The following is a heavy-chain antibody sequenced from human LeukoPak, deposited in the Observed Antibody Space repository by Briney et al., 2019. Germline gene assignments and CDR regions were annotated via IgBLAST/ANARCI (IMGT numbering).Heavy chain of an antibody. Sequence: PSETLSLTCTVSGGSISSSSYYWGWIRQPPGKGLEWIGSIYYSGSTYYNPSLKSRVTISVDTSKNQFSLKLTSVTAADAAVYYCARLLVGATGGFDYWGQGTLVTVSS. D-gene: IGHD1-26*01. CDR1: GGSISSSSYY. CDR2: IYYSGST. V-gene: IGHV4-39*01. CDR3: ARLLVGATGGFDY. J-gene: IGHJ4*02.